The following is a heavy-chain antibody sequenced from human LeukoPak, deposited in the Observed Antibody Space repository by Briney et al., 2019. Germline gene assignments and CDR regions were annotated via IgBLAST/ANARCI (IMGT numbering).Heavy chain of an antibody. CDR2: INHSGST. D-gene: IGHD6-19*01. J-gene: IGHJ4*02. V-gene: IGHV4-34*01. Sequence: SETLSLTCAVDGGSVSDYFWSWIRQPPGKGLEWIGEINHSGSTNYNPSLKSRVIMSVDTSKNQFSLKLSSVTAADTAVYYCARGRYSSGWFIIRFDYWGQGTLVTVSS. CDR1: GGSVSDYF. CDR3: ARGRYSSGWFIIRFDY.